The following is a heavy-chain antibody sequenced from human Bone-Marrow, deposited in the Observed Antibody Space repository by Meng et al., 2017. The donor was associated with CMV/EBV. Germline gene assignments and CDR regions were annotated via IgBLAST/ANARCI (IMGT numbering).Heavy chain of an antibody. CDR1: GYTFTSYG. CDR3: ARDSTVTEFDS. CDR2: ISAYNGNT. D-gene: IGHD4-17*01. J-gene: IGHJ5*01. V-gene: IGHV1-18*01. Sequence: ASVKVSCKASGYTFTSYGISWVRQAPGQGLEWMGWISAYNGNTNYAQTLQGRVTMTTDTSTRTAYMELRSLRSEDTAVYACARDSTVTEFDSWVQGTLVTVSS.